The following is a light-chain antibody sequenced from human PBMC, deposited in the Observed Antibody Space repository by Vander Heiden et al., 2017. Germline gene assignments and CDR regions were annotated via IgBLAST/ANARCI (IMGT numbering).Light chain of an antibody. CDR1: QSISGN. Sequence: EIVMTQSPDPLSVSPGEGATLSCRASQSISGNLAWYQEKPGQGPRLLIYGASTRATGVPARFSGSGSGTEFTLTISSLQSEDFAVYFCQQYHNWPITFGQGTRLEIK. CDR3: QQYHNWPIT. V-gene: IGKV3-15*01. J-gene: IGKJ5*01. CDR2: GAS.